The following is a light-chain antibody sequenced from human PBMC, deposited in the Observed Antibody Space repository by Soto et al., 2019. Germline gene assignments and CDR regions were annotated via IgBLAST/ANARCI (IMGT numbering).Light chain of an antibody. J-gene: IGLJ3*02. CDR3: QSYDSSLSGWV. CDR1: SSNIGAGYD. CDR2: GNS. V-gene: IGLV1-40*01. Sequence: QSVLTQPPSVSGAPGQRVTISCTGSSSNIGAGYDVHWYQQLPGTAPKLLIYGNSNRPSGVPDRFSGSKSCNSAFLANTGLQAEDEADYYCQSYDSSLSGWVFGGGTQLTVL.